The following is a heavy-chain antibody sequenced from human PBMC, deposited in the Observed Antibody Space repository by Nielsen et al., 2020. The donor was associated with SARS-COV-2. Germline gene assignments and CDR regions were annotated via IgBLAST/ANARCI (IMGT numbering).Heavy chain of an antibody. J-gene: IGHJ4*02. CDR2: IWYDGSNK. CDR3: ARNDEWSYFDY. CDR1: GFTFSSYG. V-gene: IGHV3-33*01. D-gene: IGHD3-3*01. Sequence: GGSLRLSCAASGFTFSSYGMHWVRQAPGKGLEWVAVIWYDGSNKYYADSVKGRFTISRDNSKNTLYLQMNSLRAEDTAVYYCARNDEWSYFDYWGQGTLVTVSS.